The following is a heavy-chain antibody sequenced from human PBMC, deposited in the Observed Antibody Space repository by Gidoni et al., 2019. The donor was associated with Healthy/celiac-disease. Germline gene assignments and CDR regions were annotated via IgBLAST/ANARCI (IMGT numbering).Heavy chain of an antibody. CDR2: IKSKTDGETT. V-gene: IGHV3-15*01. CDR1: VFTFSNAW. D-gene: IGHD3-16*01. CDR3: TTEVKGGFDY. Sequence: EVQLVESGGGLVTLGGSLRLSCGASVFTFSNAWMSWVRQVPGRGLEWVGRIKSKTDGETTDYAAPVKGRFTISRDDSKNTLYLQMNSLKTEDTAVYYCTTEVKGGFDYWGQGTLVTVSS. J-gene: IGHJ4*02.